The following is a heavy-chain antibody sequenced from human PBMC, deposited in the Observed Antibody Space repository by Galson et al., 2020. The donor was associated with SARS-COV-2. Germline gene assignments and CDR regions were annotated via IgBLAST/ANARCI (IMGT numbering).Heavy chain of an antibody. CDR2: IYYSGST. Sequence: ASETLSLTCTVSGGSISSSSYYWGWIRQPPGKGLEWIGSIYYSGSTYYNPSLKSRVTISVDTSKNQFSLKLSSVTAADTAVYYCASLYYYDSSGYYPEEYWGQGTLVTVSS. D-gene: IGHD3-22*01. V-gene: IGHV4-39*01. CDR3: ASLYYYDSSGYYPEEY. J-gene: IGHJ4*02. CDR1: GGSISSSSYY.